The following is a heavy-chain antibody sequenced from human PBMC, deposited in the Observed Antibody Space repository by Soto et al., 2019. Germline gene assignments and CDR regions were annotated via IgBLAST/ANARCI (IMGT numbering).Heavy chain of an antibody. CDR3: ASSTGIAAPDYWYFDL. V-gene: IGHV4-59*01. CDR2: IYYSGST. J-gene: IGHJ2*01. D-gene: IGHD6-6*01. CDR1: GGSISSYY. Sequence: SETLSLTCPVSGGSISSYYWSWIRQPPGKGLEWIGYIYYSGSTNYNPSLKSRVTISVDTSKNQFSLKLSSVTAADTAVYYCASSTGIAAPDYWYFDLWGRGTLVTVSS.